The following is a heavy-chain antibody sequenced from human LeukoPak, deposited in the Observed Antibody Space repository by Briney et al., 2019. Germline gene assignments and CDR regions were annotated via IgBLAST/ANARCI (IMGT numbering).Heavy chain of an antibody. V-gene: IGHV3-53*01. CDR1: GFTVSSNY. D-gene: IGHD3-10*01. Sequence: GGSLRLSCAASGFTVSSNYMSWVRQAPGKGLEWVSVIYSGGSTYYADSVKGRFTISRDNSKNTLYLQMNSLRAEDTAVYYCARHPTVRGVIHYYYMDVWGKGTTVTISS. CDR3: ARHPTVRGVIHYYYMDV. J-gene: IGHJ6*03. CDR2: IYSGGST.